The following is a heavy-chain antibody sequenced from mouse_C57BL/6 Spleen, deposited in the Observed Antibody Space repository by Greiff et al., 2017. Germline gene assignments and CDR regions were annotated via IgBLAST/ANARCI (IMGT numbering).Heavy chain of an antibody. CDR1: GFTFSSYA. Sequence: EVKLMESGGGLVKPGGSLKLSCAASGFTFSSYAMSWVRQTPEKRLEWVATISDGGSYTYYPDNVKGRFTISRDNAKNNLYLQMSHLKSEDTAMYYCARVGGGNYGYFDVWGTGTTVTVSS. V-gene: IGHV5-4*03. CDR2: ISDGGSYT. CDR3: ARVGGGNYGYFDV. D-gene: IGHD2-1*01. J-gene: IGHJ1*03.